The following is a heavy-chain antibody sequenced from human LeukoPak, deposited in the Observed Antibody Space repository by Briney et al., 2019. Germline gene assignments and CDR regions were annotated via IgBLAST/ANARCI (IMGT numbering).Heavy chain of an antibody. J-gene: IGHJ4*02. V-gene: IGHV3-48*01. D-gene: IGHD1-1*01. CDR3: SRALGAKNEY. CDR1: GFTFSSYS. CDR2: ISSSGSTI. Sequence: GGSLRLSCAASGFTFSSYSMNWVRQAPGKGLEWVSYISSSGSTIYYADSVKGRFTISRDNAKNSLYLQMNSLRAEDTAMYYCSRALGAKNEYWGQGTLVTVSS.